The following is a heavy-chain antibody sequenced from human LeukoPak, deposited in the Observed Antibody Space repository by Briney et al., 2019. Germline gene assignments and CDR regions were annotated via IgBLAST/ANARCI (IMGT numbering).Heavy chain of an antibody. CDR1: GFTFSSYA. CDR2: ISSNGGST. D-gene: IGHD3-22*01. J-gene: IGHJ4*02. CDR3: VKSVSVEVITDYFDY. V-gene: IGHV3-64D*06. Sequence: GGSLRLSCSASGFTFSSYAMHWVRQAPGKGLEYASAISSNGGSTYYADSVKGRFTISRDNSKNTLYLQMSSLRAEDTAVYYCVKSVSVEVITDYFDYWGQGTLVTVSS.